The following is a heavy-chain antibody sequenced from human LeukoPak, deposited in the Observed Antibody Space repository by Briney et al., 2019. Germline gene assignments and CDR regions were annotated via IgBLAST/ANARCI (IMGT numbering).Heavy chain of an antibody. CDR3: TYYYVSSPFDY. J-gene: IGHJ4*02. CDR1: GYTFTGYY. CDR2: INPNSGGT. Sequence: ASVKVSCKASGYTFTGYYMHWVRQAPGQGLEWMGWINPNSGGTSYAQKFQGRVTVTRDTSISSVYMELSGLRSDDTAVYYCTYYYVSSPFDYWGQGTLVTVSS. V-gene: IGHV1-2*02. D-gene: IGHD3-22*01.